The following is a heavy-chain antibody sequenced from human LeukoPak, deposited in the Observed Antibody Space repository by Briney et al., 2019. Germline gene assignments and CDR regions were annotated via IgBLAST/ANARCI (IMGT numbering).Heavy chain of an antibody. CDR3: ARDPPVTILGVVTTLP. D-gene: IGHD3-3*01. Sequence: GGSLRLSCAASRFTFSEYWMSWVRQAPGKGLEWVANIKQDGSEQYYVDSVRGRFTISRDNAKNSLYLQMNSLRAEDTAVYYCARDPPVTILGVVTTLPWGQGTLVTVSS. CDR2: IKQDGSEQ. J-gene: IGHJ4*02. V-gene: IGHV3-7*01. CDR1: RFTFSEYW.